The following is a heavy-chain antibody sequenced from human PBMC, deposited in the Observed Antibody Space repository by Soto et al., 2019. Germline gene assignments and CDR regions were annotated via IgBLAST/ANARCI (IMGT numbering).Heavy chain of an antibody. CDR1: GGSISSYY. J-gene: IGHJ3*02. CDR2: IYYSGST. CDR3: ARRYGSVVDI. D-gene: IGHD3-10*01. Sequence: QVQLQESGPGLVKPSETLSLTCTVSGGSISSYYWSWIRQTPGKGLEWIGRIYYSGSTNYNPSLKRRVTIAVDTSKNQSSLKLSSVTAADTAVYYCARRYGSVVDIWGQGTMVTVSS. V-gene: IGHV4-59*08.